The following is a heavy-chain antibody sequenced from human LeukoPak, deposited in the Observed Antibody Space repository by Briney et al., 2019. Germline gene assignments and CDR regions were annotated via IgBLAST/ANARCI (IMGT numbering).Heavy chain of an antibody. J-gene: IGHJ6*03. V-gene: IGHV3-48*01. CDR1: GFTFSSYS. CDR3: SRDGGAAAGMYYYMDV. CDR2: ISSSSSTI. D-gene: IGHD6-13*01. Sequence: GWSLRLSCAASGFTFSSYSMNWVRQAPGKGLDGVSYISSSSSTIYYADSVKGRFTISIDNAKNSLYLQMNSLIAEDTSVYYCSRDGGAAAGMYYYMDVWGKGTTVTVSS.